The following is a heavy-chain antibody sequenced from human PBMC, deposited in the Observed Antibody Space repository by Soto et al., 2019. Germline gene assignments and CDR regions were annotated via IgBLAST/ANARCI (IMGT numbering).Heavy chain of an antibody. CDR1: GYTFTSYA. Sequence: ASVKVSCKASGYTFTSYAMHWVRQALGQRLEWMGWINAGNGNTKYSQKFQGRVTITRDTSASTAYMELSSLRSEDTAVYYCASKLYCSSPSCYRADWFDPWGQGTLVTVSS. J-gene: IGHJ5*02. CDR2: INAGNGNT. CDR3: ASKLYCSSPSCYRADWFDP. V-gene: IGHV1-3*01. D-gene: IGHD2-2*01.